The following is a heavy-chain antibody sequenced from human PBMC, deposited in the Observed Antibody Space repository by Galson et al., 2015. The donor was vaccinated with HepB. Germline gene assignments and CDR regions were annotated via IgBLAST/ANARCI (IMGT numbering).Heavy chain of an antibody. CDR3: ARLVDGYYGSGSYSHHFDY. CDR2: IKQDGSEK. D-gene: IGHD3-10*01. CDR1: GFTFSSYW. V-gene: IGHV3-7*03. J-gene: IGHJ4*02. Sequence: SLRLSCAASGFTFSSYWMSWVRQAPGKGLEWVANIKQDGSEKYYVDSVKGRFTISRDNAKNSLYLQMNSLRAEDTAAYYCARLVDGYYGSGSYSHHFDYWGQGTLVTVSS.